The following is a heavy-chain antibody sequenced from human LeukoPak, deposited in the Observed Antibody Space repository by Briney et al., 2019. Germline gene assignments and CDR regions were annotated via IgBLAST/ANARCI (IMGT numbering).Heavy chain of an antibody. J-gene: IGHJ6*02. V-gene: IGHV3-33*01. CDR2: IWYDGSNK. D-gene: IGHD1-26*01. CDR3: ARDVMGRNYGMDV. CDR1: GFTFSSYG. Sequence: QPGGSLRLSCAASGFTFSSYGMHWVRQAPGKGLEWVAVIWYDGSNKYYADSVKGRFTISRDNSKNTLYLQMNSLRAEDTAVYYCARDVMGRNYGMDVWGQGTTVTVSS.